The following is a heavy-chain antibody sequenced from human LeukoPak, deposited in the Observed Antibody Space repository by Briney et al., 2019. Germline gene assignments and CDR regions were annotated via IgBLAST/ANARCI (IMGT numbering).Heavy chain of an antibody. CDR3: ARSRAVRGVKVWFDP. V-gene: IGHV1-8*01. CDR2: MNPNSGNT. Sequence: ASVKVSCKASGYTFTSYDINRVRQATGQGLEWMGWMNPNSGNTGYAQKFQGRVTMTRNTSISTDYMELSSLRSEDTAVYYCARSRAVRGVKVWFDPWGQGTLVTVSS. CDR1: GYTFTSYD. D-gene: IGHD3-10*01. J-gene: IGHJ5*02.